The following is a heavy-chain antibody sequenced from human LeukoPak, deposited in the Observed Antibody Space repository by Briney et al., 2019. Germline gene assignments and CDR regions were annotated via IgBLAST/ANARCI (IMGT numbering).Heavy chain of an antibody. CDR1: GGSFSGYY. V-gene: IGHV4-34*01. Sequence: SETLSLTCAVYGGSFSGYYWSWVRQPPGKGLEWIGEINLSGSTNYNPSLKSRVTISVDTSKNQFSLKLSSVTAADTAVYYCARVGATPGFDYWGQGTLVTVSS. J-gene: IGHJ4*02. CDR3: ARVGATPGFDY. D-gene: IGHD1-26*01. CDR2: INLSGST.